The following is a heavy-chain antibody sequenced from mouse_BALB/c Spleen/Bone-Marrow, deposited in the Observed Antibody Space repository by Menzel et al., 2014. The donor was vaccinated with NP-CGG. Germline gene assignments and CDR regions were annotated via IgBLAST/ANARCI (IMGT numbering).Heavy chain of an antibody. CDR2: IWGGGST. J-gene: IGHJ4*01. Sequence: VQGVESGPGLVAPSQSLSITCTVSGFSLSRYSVHWIRQPPGKGLVWLGMIWGGGSTDYNSALRSRLSIINDNSKSQVFLKMSSLQTDDTAMYYCARRELHAMDYWGQGTSVTVSS. CDR3: ARRELHAMDY. CDR1: GFSLSRYS. V-gene: IGHV2-6-4*01.